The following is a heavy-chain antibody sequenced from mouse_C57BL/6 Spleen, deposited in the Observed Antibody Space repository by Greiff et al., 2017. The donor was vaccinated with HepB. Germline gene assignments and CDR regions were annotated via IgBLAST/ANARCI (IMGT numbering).Heavy chain of an antibody. Sequence: VQLQQSGPELVKPGASVKISCKASGYSFTSYYIHWVKQRPGQGLEWIGWIYPGSGNTKYNEKFKGKATLTADTSSSTAYMQLSSLTSEDSAVYYGARWGGNSLYAMDYWGQGTSVTVSS. CDR3: ARWGGNSLYAMDY. J-gene: IGHJ4*01. CDR2: IYPGSGNT. D-gene: IGHD2-1*01. V-gene: IGHV1-66*01. CDR1: GYSFTSYY.